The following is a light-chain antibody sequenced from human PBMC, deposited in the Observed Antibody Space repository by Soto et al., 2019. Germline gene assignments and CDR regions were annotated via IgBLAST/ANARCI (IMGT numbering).Light chain of an antibody. CDR1: SSDVAAYRY. J-gene: IGLJ1*01. CDR3: CSYAGSHTKNV. V-gene: IGLV2-11*01. Sequence: QSALTQPRSVSGSPGQSVTISCTGTSSDVAAYRYVSWYQQHPGKAPKVIIYDVTQRPSGVPDRFSGSKSGNAASLTISGLQADDEADYYCCSYAGSHTKNVFGTGTKVTVL. CDR2: DVT.